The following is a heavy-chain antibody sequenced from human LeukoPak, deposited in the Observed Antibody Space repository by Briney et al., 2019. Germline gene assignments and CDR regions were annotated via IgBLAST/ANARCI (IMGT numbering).Heavy chain of an antibody. D-gene: IGHD5-18*01. CDR3: ATGSGYSYARAFDY. V-gene: IGHV1-8*01. CDR1: GDTFTSYD. Sequence: ASVKVSCKASGDTFTSYDINWVRQATGQGLEWMGWLNTNSGNTDYAQKSQGRVTTTMNTSISTAYMELSSLRSEDTAVYYCATGSGYSYARAFDYWGQGTLVTVSS. J-gene: IGHJ4*02. CDR2: LNTNSGNT.